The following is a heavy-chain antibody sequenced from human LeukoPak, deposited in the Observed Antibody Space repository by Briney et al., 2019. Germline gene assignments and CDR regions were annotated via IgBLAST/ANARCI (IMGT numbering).Heavy chain of an antibody. V-gene: IGHV1-69-2*01. Sequence: ASVKVSCKVSGYTFTDFYTHWVQQAPGKGLEWMGLVDPEDGKTIYAEKSQGRITITADTSTDTVYMELSSLRSEDTAVYYCARAYYYDSGRVGGYAFDIWGQGTMVTVSS. J-gene: IGHJ3*02. D-gene: IGHD3-22*01. CDR3: ARAYYYDSGRVGGYAFDI. CDR2: VDPEDGKT. CDR1: GYTFTDFY.